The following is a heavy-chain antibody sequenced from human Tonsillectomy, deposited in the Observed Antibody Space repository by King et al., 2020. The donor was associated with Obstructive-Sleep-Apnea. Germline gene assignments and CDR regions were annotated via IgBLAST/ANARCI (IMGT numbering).Heavy chain of an antibody. Sequence: VQLVESGGGVVQPGRFLRLSCAAAGFILSKYGRHWVRQSPGKGLERVAVISYDGSNKYFSDSVKGRFTISRDNSKNTLDLQMNSLRAEDTAVYYCAKNLYDILTASPFDPWGQGTLVTVSS. CDR1: GFILSKYG. J-gene: IGHJ5*02. V-gene: IGHV3-30*18. D-gene: IGHD3-9*01. CDR2: ISYDGSNK. CDR3: AKNLYDILTASPFDP.